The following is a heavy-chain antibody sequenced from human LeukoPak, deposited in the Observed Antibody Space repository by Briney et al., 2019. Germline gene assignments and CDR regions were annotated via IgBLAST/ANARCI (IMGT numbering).Heavy chain of an antibody. CDR1: GFTFSYSA. D-gene: IGHD2-2*02. V-gene: IGHV3-30-3*01. CDR3: ARDGPAPGAIKQYYGMDV. Sequence: PGRSLRLSCAASGFTFSYSAMHWVRHAPGKGLEWVALISYDGNNKYYADSVKGRFTISRDNSKNTLYLQMNSLRDEDTAVYYCARDGPAPGAIKQYYGMDVWGQGTTVTVSS. CDR2: ISYDGNNK. J-gene: IGHJ6*02.